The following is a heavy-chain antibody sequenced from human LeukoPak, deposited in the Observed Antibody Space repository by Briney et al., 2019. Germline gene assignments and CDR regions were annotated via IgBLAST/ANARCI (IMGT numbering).Heavy chain of an antibody. V-gene: IGHV1-2*02. J-gene: IGHJ4*02. Sequence: ASVKVSCKASVYTFTNFYIHWVRQAPGQGLEWMGWINPNSGGTNYAQKFQGRVTMTRDTSISTAYMELSRLRSDDTAVYYCASSKGIAAAGTRFDYWGQGTLVTVSS. D-gene: IGHD6-13*01. CDR2: INPNSGGT. CDR1: VYTFTNFY. CDR3: ASSKGIAAAGTRFDY.